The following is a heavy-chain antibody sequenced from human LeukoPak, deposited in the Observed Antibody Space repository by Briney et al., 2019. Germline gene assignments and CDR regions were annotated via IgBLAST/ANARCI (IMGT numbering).Heavy chain of an antibody. D-gene: IGHD3-22*01. CDR3: AREYYDSSGYFLFDY. Sequence: PSQTLSLTCAVSGGSISSGGYSWSWIRQPAGKGLEWIGRIYTSGSTNYNPSLKSRVTMSVDTSKNQFSLKLSSVTAADTAVYYCAREYYDSSGYFLFDYWGQGTLVTVSS. CDR1: GGSISSGGYS. V-gene: IGHV4-61*02. J-gene: IGHJ4*02. CDR2: IYTSGST.